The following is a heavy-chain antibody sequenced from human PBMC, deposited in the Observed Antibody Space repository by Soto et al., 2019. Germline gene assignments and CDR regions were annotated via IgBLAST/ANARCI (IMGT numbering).Heavy chain of an antibody. CDR1: GGSISSSSYY. CDR2: IYYSGST. CDR3: ARHIAAPGGYYYYGMDV. V-gene: IGHV4-39*01. D-gene: IGHD6-6*01. Sequence: KPSETLSLTCTVSGGSISSSSYYWVWIRHPPGKGLEWIGSIYYSGSTYYNPSLKSRVTISVDTSKNQFSLKLSSVTAADTAVYYCARHIAAPGGYYYYGMDVWGQGTTVTVSS. J-gene: IGHJ6*02.